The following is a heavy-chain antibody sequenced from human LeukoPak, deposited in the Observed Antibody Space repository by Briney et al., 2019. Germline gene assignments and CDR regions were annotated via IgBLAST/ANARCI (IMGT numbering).Heavy chain of an antibody. CDR2: IKRDGSEK. V-gene: IGHV3-7*03. CDR3: ARVYTGKRWHFDY. CDR1: GFTFSTYW. D-gene: IGHD2-2*02. Sequence: GGSLRLSCAASGFTFSTYWMSWVRQAPGKGLECVANIKRDGSEKYYVDSVKGRFTIFRDDAKSSLYLQMNSLRAEDTAVYFWARVYTGKRWHFDYWGQGPLVTVPS. J-gene: IGHJ4*02.